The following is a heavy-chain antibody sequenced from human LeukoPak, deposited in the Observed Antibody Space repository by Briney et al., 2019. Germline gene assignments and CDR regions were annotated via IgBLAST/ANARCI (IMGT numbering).Heavy chain of an antibody. V-gene: IGHV1-2*02. CDR3: ARGPYYYGSGSYYEYYFDY. D-gene: IGHD3-10*01. CDR1: GYTFTGYY. J-gene: IGHJ4*02. CDR2: INPNSGGT. Sequence: GASVKVSCKASGYTFTGYYMHWVRQAHGQGLEWMGWINPNSGGTNYAQKFQGRVTMTRDTSISTAYMELSRLRSDDTAVYYCARGPYYYGSGSYYEYYFDYWGQGTLVTVSS.